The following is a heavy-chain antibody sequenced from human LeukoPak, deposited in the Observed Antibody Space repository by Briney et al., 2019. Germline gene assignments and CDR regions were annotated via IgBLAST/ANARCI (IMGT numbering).Heavy chain of an antibody. D-gene: IGHD3-3*01. J-gene: IGHJ5*02. CDR3: ARALKYYDFWSGYDNWFDP. CDR1: GGSISSYY. V-gene: IGHV4-59*01. Sequence: SEALSLTCTVSGGSISSYYWSWIRQPPGKGLEWIGYIYYSGSTNYNPSLKGRVTISVDTSKNQFSLKLSSVTAADTAVYYCARALKYYDFWSGYDNWFDPWGQGTLVTVSS. CDR2: IYYSGST.